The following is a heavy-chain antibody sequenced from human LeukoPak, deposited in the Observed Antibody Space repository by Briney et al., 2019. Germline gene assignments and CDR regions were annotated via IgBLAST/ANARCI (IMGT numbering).Heavy chain of an antibody. J-gene: IGHJ6*02. CDR3: AKDRGSGANYYYYYGMDV. V-gene: IGHV3-30*18. Sequence: QPGGSLRLSCAASGFIFSTYGMHWVRQAPGKGLEWVAVVSYDGSNKNYADSVKGRFTISRDNSKNTLDLQMNSLRAEDTAVYYCAKDRGSGANYYYYYGMDVWGQGTTVTVSS. CDR2: VSYDGSNK. CDR1: GFIFSTYG. D-gene: IGHD3-3*01.